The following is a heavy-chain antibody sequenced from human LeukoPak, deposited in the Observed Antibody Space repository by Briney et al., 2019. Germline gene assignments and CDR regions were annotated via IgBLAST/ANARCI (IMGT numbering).Heavy chain of an antibody. CDR2: ISSSSSYI. J-gene: IGHJ4*02. CDR3: ARGISTWDFFDH. Sequence: GGSLRLSCAASGFTFSSYSMNWVRQAPGKGLEWVSSISSSSSYIYYADSVKGRFTISRDNAKNSLYLQMNSLRAEDTALYYCARGISTWDFFDHWGQGTLVVVSS. V-gene: IGHV3-21*04. D-gene: IGHD6-13*01. CDR1: GFTFSSYS.